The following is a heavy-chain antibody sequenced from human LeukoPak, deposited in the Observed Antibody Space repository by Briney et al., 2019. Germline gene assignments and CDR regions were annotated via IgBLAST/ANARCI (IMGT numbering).Heavy chain of an antibody. Sequence: PGGSLRLSCAASGFTFSSYWMSWVRQAPGQGLEWVANMSYDGSEKYYVDSVKGRFTISRDNAKNSLYLQMNSLRAEDTAVYYCARDIEAAGLFLDYWGQGTLVTVSS. J-gene: IGHJ4*02. CDR2: MSYDGSEK. CDR1: GFTFSSYW. V-gene: IGHV3-7*01. D-gene: IGHD6-13*01. CDR3: ARDIEAAGLFLDY.